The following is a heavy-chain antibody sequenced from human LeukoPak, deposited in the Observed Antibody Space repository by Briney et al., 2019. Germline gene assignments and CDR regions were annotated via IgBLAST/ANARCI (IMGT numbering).Heavy chain of an antibody. Sequence: SETLSLTCTVSGGSVSSGSYYWSWIRQPPGKGLEWIGYISYTGSTNYNPSLKSRITISVGTSKNQFSLKLSSVTAADTAVYYCARGAARYYYYGMDVWGQGTTVTVSS. V-gene: IGHV4-61*01. CDR3: ARGAARYYYYGMDV. J-gene: IGHJ6*02. D-gene: IGHD6-6*01. CDR1: GGSVSSGSYY. CDR2: ISYTGST.